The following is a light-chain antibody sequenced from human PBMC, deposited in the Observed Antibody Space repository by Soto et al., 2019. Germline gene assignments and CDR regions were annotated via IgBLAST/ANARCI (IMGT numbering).Light chain of an antibody. J-gene: IGKJ4*01. CDR3: QQYDNRLT. Sequence: DIQLTQSPSSLSASVGDRVTITCQASQDIRNYLNWYQQKPGEAPKLLIYDASNLETGVPSRFSGSGSGTDFSFTISDLRPEDIATYYCQQYDNRLTFGGGTKVEIK. CDR2: DAS. V-gene: IGKV1-33*01. CDR1: QDIRNY.